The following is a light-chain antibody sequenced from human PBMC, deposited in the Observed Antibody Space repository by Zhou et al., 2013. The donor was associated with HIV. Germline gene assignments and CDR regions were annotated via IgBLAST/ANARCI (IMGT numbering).Light chain of an antibody. Sequence: DIQMTQSPSTLSASVGDRVTITCRASQSISSWLAWYQKKPGKAPKVLIYKASSLESGVPSRFSGSGSGTEFTLTISSLQPDDFATYYCQQYNSYPLTFGGGTKVEIK. CDR1: QSISSW. V-gene: IGKV1-5*03. CDR2: KAS. J-gene: IGKJ4*01. CDR3: QQYNSYPLT.